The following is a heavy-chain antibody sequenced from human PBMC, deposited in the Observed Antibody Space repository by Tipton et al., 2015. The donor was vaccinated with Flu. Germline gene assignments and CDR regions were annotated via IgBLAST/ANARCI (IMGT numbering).Heavy chain of an antibody. CDR1: GGSISSHY. D-gene: IGHD3-3*01. CDR2: FYTSGTT. CDR3: ARSDFWSGSAKAFDI. J-gene: IGHJ3*02. Sequence: TLSLTCTVSGGSISSHYWSWIRQPAGKGLEWIGRFYTSGTTNYNPSLKSRLTTSVDTSKNQFSLKLSSVTAADTAVYYCARSDFWSGSAKAFDIWGQGTMVTVSS. V-gene: IGHV4-4*07.